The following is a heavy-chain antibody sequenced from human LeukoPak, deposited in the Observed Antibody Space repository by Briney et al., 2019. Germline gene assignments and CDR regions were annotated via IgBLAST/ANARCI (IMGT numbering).Heavy chain of an antibody. CDR2: INSDGSSI. D-gene: IGHD5-12*01. Sequence: GGSLRLSCAASGFTFSSYWMHWVRQVPGRGLVWVSRINSDGSSITYADSVKGRFTISRDNAKNTLYLQMNSLRVEDTAVYYCVREGRVSGYDFDCWGQGTLVTVSS. CDR1: GFTFSSYW. J-gene: IGHJ4*02. CDR3: VREGRVSGYDFDC. V-gene: IGHV3-74*03.